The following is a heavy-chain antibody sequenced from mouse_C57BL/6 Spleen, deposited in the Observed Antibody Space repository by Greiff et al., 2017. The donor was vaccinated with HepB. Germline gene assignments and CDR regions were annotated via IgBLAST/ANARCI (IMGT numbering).Heavy chain of an antibody. CDR3: ARYYDYFYYFDY. V-gene: IGHV1-76*01. CDR2: IYPGSGNT. J-gene: IGHJ2*01. Sequence: VKLMESGAELVRPGASVKLSCKASGYTFTDYYINWVKQRPGQGLEWIARIYPGSGNTYYNEKFKGKATLTAEKSSSTAYMQLSSLTSEDSAVYFCARYYDYFYYFDYWGQGTTLTVSS. CDR1: GYTFTDYY. D-gene: IGHD2-4*01.